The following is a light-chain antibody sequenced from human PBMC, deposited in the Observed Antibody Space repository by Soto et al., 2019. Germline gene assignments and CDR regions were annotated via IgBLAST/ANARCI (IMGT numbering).Light chain of an antibody. V-gene: IGKV3-20*01. CDR1: QSVSSSY. J-gene: IGKJ2*01. Sequence: EIVLTQSPGTLSLSPGERATLSCRASQSVSSSYLAWYQQKPGPAPRLLIYVASSRATGLPDRFSGSGSGTDFTLTISRLEPEDFAVYYCQQYGSSSYTLGQGTKLEIK. CDR2: VAS. CDR3: QQYGSSSYT.